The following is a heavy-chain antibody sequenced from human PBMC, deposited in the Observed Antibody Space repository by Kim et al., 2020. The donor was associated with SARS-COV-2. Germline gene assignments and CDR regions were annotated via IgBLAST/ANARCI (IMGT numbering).Heavy chain of an antibody. Sequence: SETLSLTWTVSGGSISSYFWIWMRQPPGKGLEWIGYIYYSGSTNYNPSLKSRGTISVDTSKNQFSLMLTSVTAADTAVYYCARGPYCSRTSCSPYYYYY. J-gene: IGHJ6*03. CDR3: ARGPYCSRTSCSPYYYYY. CDR1: GGSISSYF. D-gene: IGHD2-2*01. V-gene: IGHV4-59*01. CDR2: IYYSGST.